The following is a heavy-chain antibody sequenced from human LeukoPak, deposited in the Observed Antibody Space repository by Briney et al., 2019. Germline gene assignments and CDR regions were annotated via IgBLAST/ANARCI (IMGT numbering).Heavy chain of an antibody. CDR2: ISYDGGNK. Sequence: PGGSLRLSCAASGFTFSSHGMHWVRQAPGKGLEWVAVISYDGGNKYYADSVKGRFTISRDNSKNTLYLQMNSLRAEDTAVYYCAKDEFGRKAVAETYYYYGMDVWGQGTTVTVSS. V-gene: IGHV3-30*18. D-gene: IGHD6-19*01. CDR3: AKDEFGRKAVAETYYYYGMDV. J-gene: IGHJ6*02. CDR1: GFTFSSHG.